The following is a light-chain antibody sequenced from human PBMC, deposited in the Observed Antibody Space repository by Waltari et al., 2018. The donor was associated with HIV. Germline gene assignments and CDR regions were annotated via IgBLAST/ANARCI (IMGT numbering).Light chain of an antibody. CDR3: QQYYSTLQCT. CDR1: QSVLYSSNNKNY. CDR2: WAS. Sequence: DIVMTQSPDSLAVSLGERATINCKSSQSVLYSSNNKNYLAWYQQKPGQPPKLLIYWASTRESGVPDRFSGSGSGTDFTLTISSLQAEDVAVYYCQQYYSTLQCTFGQGTKLEIK. V-gene: IGKV4-1*01. J-gene: IGKJ2*02.